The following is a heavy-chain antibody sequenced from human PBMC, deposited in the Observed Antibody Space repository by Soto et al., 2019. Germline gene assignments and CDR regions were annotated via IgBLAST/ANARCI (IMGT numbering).Heavy chain of an antibody. V-gene: IGHV3-23*01. CDR3: AKEEWFGESRGPKY. CDR1: GFTFRSYA. D-gene: IGHD3-10*01. CDR2: ASGSGTTT. J-gene: IGHJ4*02. Sequence: EVQLLESGGGLVQPGGSLRLSCAASGFTFRSYAMTWVRQAPGKGLEWVSGASGSGTTTYYADSVKGRFTISRDNSKNTLHLQMNSLRAEDTAVYYCAKEEWFGESRGPKYWGQGTLVTVSS.